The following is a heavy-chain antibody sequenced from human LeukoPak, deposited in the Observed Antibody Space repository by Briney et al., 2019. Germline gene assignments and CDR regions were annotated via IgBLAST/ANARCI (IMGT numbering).Heavy chain of an antibody. D-gene: IGHD6-13*01. Sequence: PSETLSLTCTVSGGSISSSSYYWGWIRQPPGKGLEWIGSIYYSGSTYYNPSLKSRVTISVDTSKNQFSLKLSSVTAADTAVYYCARKRYGSWDFDYWGQGTLVTVSS. CDR1: GGSISSSSYY. J-gene: IGHJ4*02. CDR2: IYYSGST. V-gene: IGHV4-39*01. CDR3: ARKRYGSWDFDY.